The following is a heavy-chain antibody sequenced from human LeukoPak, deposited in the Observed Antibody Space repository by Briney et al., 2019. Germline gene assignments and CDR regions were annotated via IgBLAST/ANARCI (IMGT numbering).Heavy chain of an antibody. CDR2: MNPNSGNT. D-gene: IGHD6-6*01. V-gene: IGHV1-8*01. CDR1: GFTFTSYD. Sequence: ASVKVSCKASGFTFTSYDINWVRQAPGQGLEWMGWMNPNSGNTRYAQKVQGRITMTRDTSISTAYMELSSLRSEDTAVYYCAKDVGYSSSSLGTPLDYWGQGTLVTVSS. J-gene: IGHJ4*02. CDR3: AKDVGYSSSSLGTPLDY.